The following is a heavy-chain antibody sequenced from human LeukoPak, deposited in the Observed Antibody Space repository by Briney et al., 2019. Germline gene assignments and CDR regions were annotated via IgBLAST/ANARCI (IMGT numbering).Heavy chain of an antibody. CDR1: GFTFSSYS. V-gene: IGHV3-21*01. D-gene: IGHD2-2*01. CDR3: ARDRASRVVVPPVKQVSDY. Sequence: GGSLRLSCAASGFTFSSYSMNWVRQAPGKGLEWVSSISSSYIYYADSVKGRFTISRDNAKNSLYLQMNSLRAEDTAVYYCARDRASRVVVPPVKQVSDYWGQGTLVTVSS. CDR2: ISSSYI. J-gene: IGHJ4*02.